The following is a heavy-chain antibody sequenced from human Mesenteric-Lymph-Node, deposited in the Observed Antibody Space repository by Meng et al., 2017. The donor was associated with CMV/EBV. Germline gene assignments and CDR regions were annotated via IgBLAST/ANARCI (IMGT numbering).Heavy chain of an antibody. CDR3: ARDGDYYDSSGYNPFDY. V-gene: IGHV4-39*07. J-gene: IGHJ4*02. CDR1: GGSISSNSYY. D-gene: IGHD3-22*01. Sequence: QLQLQESGPGLVKPSGTLSLTCPVPGGSISSNSYYWGWIRQPPGKGLEWIGSIYYSGSTYYNPSLKSRVTISVDTPKNQFSLKLSSVTAADTAVYYCARDGDYYDSSGYNPFDYWGQGTLVTVSS. CDR2: IYYSGST.